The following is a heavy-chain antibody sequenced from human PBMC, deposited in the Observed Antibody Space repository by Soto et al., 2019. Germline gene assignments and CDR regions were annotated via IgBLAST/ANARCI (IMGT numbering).Heavy chain of an antibody. CDR1: GFTFSSYW. J-gene: IGHJ4*02. CDR3: ARSDSSRGLLERMYYFDY. Sequence: EVQLVESGGGLVQPGGSLRLSCAASGFTFSSYWMHWVRQAPGKGLVWVSRINSDGSSTSYADSVKGRFTISRDNAKNKLYLQMNRLRAEDTAVYYCARSDSSRGLLERMYYFDYWGQGTLVTVSS. D-gene: IGHD1-1*01. V-gene: IGHV3-74*01. CDR2: INSDGSST.